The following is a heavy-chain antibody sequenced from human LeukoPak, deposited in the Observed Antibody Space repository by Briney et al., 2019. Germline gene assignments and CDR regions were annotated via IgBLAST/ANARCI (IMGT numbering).Heavy chain of an antibody. V-gene: IGHV1-46*01. CDR1: GYTFTSYY. CDR2: INPSGGST. Sequence: ASVQVSCKASGYTFTSYYMHWVRQAPGQGLEWMGIINPSGGSTSYAQKFQGRVTMTRDTSTSTVYMELSSLRSEDTAVYYCARDPILLGYYYYGTDVWGKGTTVTVSS. D-gene: IGHD2-15*01. J-gene: IGHJ6*04. CDR3: ARDPILLGYYYYGTDV.